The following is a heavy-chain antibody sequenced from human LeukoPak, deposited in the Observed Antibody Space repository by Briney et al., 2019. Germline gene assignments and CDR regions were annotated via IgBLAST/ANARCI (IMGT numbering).Heavy chain of an antibody. CDR2: IKQDGSDK. CDR3: AKGRAYGELTDY. V-gene: IGHV3-7*01. J-gene: IGHJ4*02. CDR1: GFTFSSYG. Sequence: GGSLRLSCAASGFTFSSYGMHWVRQAPGKGLEWVANIKQDGSDKYYVDSVKGRFTISRDNSKNTLYLQMNSLRAEDTAVYYCAKGRAYGELTDYWGQGTLVTVSS. D-gene: IGHD4-17*01.